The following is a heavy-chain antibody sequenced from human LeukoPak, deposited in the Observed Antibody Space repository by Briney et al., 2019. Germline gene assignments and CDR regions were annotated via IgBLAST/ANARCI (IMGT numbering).Heavy chain of an antibody. CDR2: IIPSSGST. D-gene: IGHD3-16*01. J-gene: IGHJ4*02. CDR3: ARPAWGTTGYYFDY. V-gene: IGHV1-46*01. CDR1: GYAFTSYH. Sequence: ASVKVSCKASGYAFTSYHIHWIRQAPGQGLGWMGIIIPSSGSTTYAQKFQGRVTMTRDTSASTAYMELSSLKASDTAMYYCARPAWGTTGYYFDYWGQGTLVTVSS.